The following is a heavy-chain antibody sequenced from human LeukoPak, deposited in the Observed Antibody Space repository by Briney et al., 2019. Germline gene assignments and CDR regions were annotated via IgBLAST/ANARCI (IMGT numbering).Heavy chain of an antibody. CDR2: IYHSGST. J-gene: IGHJ3*02. CDR3: ARGPRYSKGAFDI. V-gene: IGHV4-38-2*02. CDR1: AYSINSGYY. Sequence: PSETLSLTCTVSAYSINSGYYWGWIRQPPGKGLEWIGSIYHSGSTYYNPSLKSRVTISVDTSKNQFSLKLSSVTAADTAVYYCARGPRYSKGAFDIWGQGTMVTVSS. D-gene: IGHD4-11*01.